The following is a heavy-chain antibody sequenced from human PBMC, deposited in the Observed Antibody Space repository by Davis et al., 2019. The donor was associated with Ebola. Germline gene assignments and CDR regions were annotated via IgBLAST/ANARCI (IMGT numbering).Heavy chain of an antibody. CDR3: VGGRWLI. CDR2: IHDSGST. Sequence: GSLRLSCTVSGGSISGDYWSWIRQPPGKGLEWIGYIHDSGSTNYNPSLKSRLTISVDTSKNQFSLKLSSAIAADTAVYYCVGGRWLIWGQGTMVTVSS. D-gene: IGHD5-24*01. V-gene: IGHV4-59*01. CDR1: GGSISGDY. J-gene: IGHJ3*02.